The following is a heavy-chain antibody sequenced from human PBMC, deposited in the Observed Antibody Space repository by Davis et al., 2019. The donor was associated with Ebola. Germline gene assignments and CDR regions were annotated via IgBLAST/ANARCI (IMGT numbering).Heavy chain of an antibody. Sequence: GESLKISCAASGFTFSSYAMSWVRQAPGKGLEWASAISGSGGSTYYADSVKGRFTISRDNSKNTLYLQMNSLRAEDTAVYYCAKGGLARPLWFDPWGQGTLVTVSS. D-gene: IGHD5-12*01. CDR2: ISGSGGST. J-gene: IGHJ5*02. V-gene: IGHV3-23*01. CDR3: AKGGLARPLWFDP. CDR1: GFTFSSYA.